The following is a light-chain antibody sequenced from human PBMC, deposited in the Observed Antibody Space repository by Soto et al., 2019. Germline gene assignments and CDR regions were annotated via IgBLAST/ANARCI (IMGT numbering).Light chain of an antibody. J-gene: IGKJ4*01. CDR1: QSVSSY. V-gene: IGKV3-11*01. CDR3: QQRSEWCPLT. CDR2: DAS. Sequence: EIVLTQSPATLSLSPGERATLSCRASQSVSSYLAWYQQKPGQAPRLLIYDASNRATGIPARFCGSGSGTDVTLPTSSLEPEEVAAYYCQQRSEWCPLTFGGGTKVEIK.